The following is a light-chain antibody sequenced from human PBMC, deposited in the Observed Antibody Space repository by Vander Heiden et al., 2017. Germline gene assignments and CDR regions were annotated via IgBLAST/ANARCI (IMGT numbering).Light chain of an antibody. CDR3: KSADSSGTYRGV. CDR2: KDS. V-gene: IGLV3-25*02. J-gene: IGLJ2*01. CDR1: ALPKQY. Sequence: SQLTQPPSVSVSPGQPARITCSGDALPKQYAYWYQQKPGQAPVLVIYKDSERPSGIPERFSGSSSGTTVTLTISGVQAEDEADYYCKSADSSGTYRGVFGGGTKLTVL.